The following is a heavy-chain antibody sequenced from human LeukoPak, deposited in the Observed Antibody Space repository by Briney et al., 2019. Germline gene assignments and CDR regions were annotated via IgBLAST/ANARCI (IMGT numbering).Heavy chain of an antibody. V-gene: IGHV3-23*01. D-gene: IGHD3-22*01. Sequence: GGSLRLSCAASGFTFSSYAMSWVRQAPGKGLEWVSAISGSGGSTYYADSVKGRFTISRDNSKNTLYLQMNSLRAEDTAVYYCAKRWDSSGYLPYFDYWGQGTLVTVPS. J-gene: IGHJ4*02. CDR2: ISGSGGST. CDR3: AKRWDSSGYLPYFDY. CDR1: GFTFSSYA.